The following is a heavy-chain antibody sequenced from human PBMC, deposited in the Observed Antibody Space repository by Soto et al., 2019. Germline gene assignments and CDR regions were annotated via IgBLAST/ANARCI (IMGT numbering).Heavy chain of an antibody. V-gene: IGHV4-30-2*01. CDR2: IYPTGST. Sequence: QLQLQESGSGLVKPSQTLSLTCAVSGGSIRSGGYSWSWLRQPPGKGLAWIGYIYPTGSTYYNPSLKRRVTISVDRSKNQFSLKLSSVTAADTAVYYCARVPGPWGQGTLVTVSS. CDR1: GGSIRSGGYS. CDR3: ARVPGP. J-gene: IGHJ5*02.